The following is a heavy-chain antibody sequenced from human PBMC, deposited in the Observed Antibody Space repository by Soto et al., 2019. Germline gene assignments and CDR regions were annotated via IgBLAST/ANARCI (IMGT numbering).Heavy chain of an antibody. Sequence: SETLSLTCVVSGGSLSDYFWSWIRQPPGMALEWIGEINHLGSINYTPSLKSRVTMSVDTSKNQLSLTLNSVTAADTATYYCARGGISHSAYFYYMDVWDRGTTVTVSS. J-gene: IGHJ6*03. V-gene: IGHV4-34*01. CDR3: ARGGISHSAYFYYMDV. D-gene: IGHD2-21*01. CDR1: GGSLSDYF. CDR2: INHLGSI.